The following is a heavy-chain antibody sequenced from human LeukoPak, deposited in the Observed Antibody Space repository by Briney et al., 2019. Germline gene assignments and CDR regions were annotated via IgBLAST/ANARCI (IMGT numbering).Heavy chain of an antibody. Sequence: SETLSLTCTVSGGSISSYYWSWIRQPPGKGLEWIGYIYYSGSTNYIPSLKSRVTISVDTSKNQFSLKLSSVTAADTAVYYCARGQGLWFGELHWFDPWGQGTLVTVSS. CDR1: GGSISSYY. V-gene: IGHV4-59*01. D-gene: IGHD3-10*01. J-gene: IGHJ5*02. CDR2: IYYSGST. CDR3: ARGQGLWFGELHWFDP.